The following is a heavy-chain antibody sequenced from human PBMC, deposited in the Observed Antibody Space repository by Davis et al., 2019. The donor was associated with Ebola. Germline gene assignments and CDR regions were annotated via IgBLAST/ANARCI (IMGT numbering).Heavy chain of an antibody. D-gene: IGHD2-15*01. V-gene: IGHV3-33*01. CDR3: ARDLTDIVVVVAATPLGY. CDR2: IWYDGSNK. J-gene: IGHJ4*02. Sequence: GGSLRLSCAASGFTFSSYGMHWVRQAPGKGLEWVAVIWYDGSNKYYADSVKGRFTISRDNSKNTLYLQMNSLRAEDTAVYYCARDLTDIVVVVAATPLGYWGQGTLVTVSS. CDR1: GFTFSSYG.